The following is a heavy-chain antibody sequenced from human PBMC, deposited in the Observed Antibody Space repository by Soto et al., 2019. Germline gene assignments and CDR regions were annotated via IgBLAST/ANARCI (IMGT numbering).Heavy chain of an antibody. Sequence: PSETLSLTCTVSGGSISSGGYYWIWIRQHPGKGLEWIGEINHSGSTNYNPSLKSRVTISVDTSKNQFSLKLSSVTAADTAVYYCARGGDIVVVPADNYYYGMDVWGQGTTVTVSS. J-gene: IGHJ6*02. V-gene: IGHV4-31*03. CDR1: GGSISSGGYY. CDR3: ARGGDIVVVPADNYYYGMDV. CDR2: INHSGST. D-gene: IGHD2-2*01.